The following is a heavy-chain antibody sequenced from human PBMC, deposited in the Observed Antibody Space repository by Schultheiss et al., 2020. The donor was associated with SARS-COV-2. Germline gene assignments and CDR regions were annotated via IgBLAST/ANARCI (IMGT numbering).Heavy chain of an antibody. CDR1: GGSISSYY. D-gene: IGHD5-18*01. CDR2: IYYSGST. CDR3: ARYSYCFFYYYYYGMDV. Sequence: SETLSLTCTVSGGSISSYYWSWIRQPPGKGLEWIGYIYYSGSTNYNPSLKSRVTISVDTSKNQFSLKLSSVTAADTAVYYCARYSYCFFYYYYYGMDVWGQGTTVTVSS. J-gene: IGHJ6*02. V-gene: IGHV4-59*12.